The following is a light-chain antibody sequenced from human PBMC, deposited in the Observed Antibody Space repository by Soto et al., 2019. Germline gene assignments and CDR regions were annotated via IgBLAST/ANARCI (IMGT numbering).Light chain of an antibody. Sequence: EIVLTQSPATLSLSPGERATLSCRASQSVSSYLAWYQQKPGQAPRLLIYDASNRATCIPARFSGSGSGTYFTLTISSLEPEDSAVYYCQQHNNWTLTFGGGTKVEIK. V-gene: IGKV3-11*01. J-gene: IGKJ4*01. CDR2: DAS. CDR1: QSVSSY. CDR3: QQHNNWTLT.